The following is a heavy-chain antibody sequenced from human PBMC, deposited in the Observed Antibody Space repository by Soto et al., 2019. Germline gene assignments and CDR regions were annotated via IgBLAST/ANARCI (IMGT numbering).Heavy chain of an antibody. CDR1: GFTFSSYG. CDR3: ASSGFWSGYCLDY. J-gene: IGHJ4*02. V-gene: IGHV3-33*01. CDR2: IWYDGSNK. D-gene: IGHD3-3*01. Sequence: WALRLSCAASGFTFSSYGMHWVRQAPGKGLEWVAVIWYDGSNKYYADSVKGRFTISRDNSKNTLYLQMNSLRAEDTAVYYCASSGFWSGYCLDYWGQGTLVTVSS.